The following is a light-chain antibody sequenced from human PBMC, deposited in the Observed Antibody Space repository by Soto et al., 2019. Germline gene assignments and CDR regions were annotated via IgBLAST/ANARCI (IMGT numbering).Light chain of an antibody. J-gene: IGKJ5*01. V-gene: IGKV1-33*01. CDR1: QDVSNY. CDR2: DAS. CDR3: QQYSNLIT. Sequence: DIQMTQSPSSLSASVGDIVTSTCQASQDVSNYLNWYQQKLGKAPKLLIYDASNLETGVPSRFSGSGSGTYFSFTISSLQPEDFATYYCQQYSNLITFGQGTRLEIK.